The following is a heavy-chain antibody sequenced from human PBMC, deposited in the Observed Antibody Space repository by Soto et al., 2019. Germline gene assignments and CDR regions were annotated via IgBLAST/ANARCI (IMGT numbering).Heavy chain of an antibody. D-gene: IGHD3-22*01. CDR1: GGTFSSYA. CDR2: IIPIFGTA. CDR3: ARDHYYDSSGYPTRFDY. Sequence: SVKVSCKASGGTFSSYAISWVRQAPGQGLEWMGGIIPIFGTANYAQKFQGRVTITADESTSTAYMELSSLRSEDTAVYYCARDHYYDSSGYPTRFDYWGQGTLVTVSS. J-gene: IGHJ4*02. V-gene: IGHV1-69*13.